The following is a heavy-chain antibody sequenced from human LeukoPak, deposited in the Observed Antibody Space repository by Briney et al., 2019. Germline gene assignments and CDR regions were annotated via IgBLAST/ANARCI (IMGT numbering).Heavy chain of an antibody. J-gene: IGHJ5*02. CDR1: GGTFSSYA. CDR3: ARGGGAYCGGDCYRNWFDP. CDR2: IIPIFGTA. D-gene: IGHD2-21*02. Sequence: GASVKVSCKASGGTFSSYAISWVRQAPGQGLEWMGGIIPIFGTANYAQKFQGRVTITTDESTSTAYMELSSLRSEDTAVYYCARGGGAYCGGDCYRNWFDPWGQGTLVTVSP. V-gene: IGHV1-69*05.